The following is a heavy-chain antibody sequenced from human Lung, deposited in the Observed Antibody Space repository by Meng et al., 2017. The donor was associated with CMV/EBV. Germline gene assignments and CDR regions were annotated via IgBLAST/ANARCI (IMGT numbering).Heavy chain of an antibody. CDR3: ARAAARPSDWFDP. J-gene: IGHJ5*02. D-gene: IGHD6-6*01. CDR1: GSYLSTSGVG. Sequence: PNLTLLLDCTLSGSYLSTSGVGVGLIRQPQGKALECLAIIYGDDQKRYSPSLESRLTVTKDTSKNQVVLTMTNMVPVDTATYYCARAAARPSDWFDPWGQGTLVTVSS. V-gene: IGHV2-5*02. CDR2: IYGDDQK.